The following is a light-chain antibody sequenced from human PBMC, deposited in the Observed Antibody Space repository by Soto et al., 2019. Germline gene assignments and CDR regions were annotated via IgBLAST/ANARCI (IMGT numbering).Light chain of an antibody. Sequence: QPVLTQSSSASASLGSSVKLTCTLSSGHSNSIIAWHQQQPGKAPRYLMRLEGTGNYNKGSGVPDRFSGSSSGADRYLTISHPPLEDEAYYYCENWDRNTRVFGGGTKLTVL. CDR1: SGHSNSI. J-gene: IGLJ2*01. V-gene: IGLV4-60*02. CDR3: ENWDRNTRV. CDR2: LEGTGNY.